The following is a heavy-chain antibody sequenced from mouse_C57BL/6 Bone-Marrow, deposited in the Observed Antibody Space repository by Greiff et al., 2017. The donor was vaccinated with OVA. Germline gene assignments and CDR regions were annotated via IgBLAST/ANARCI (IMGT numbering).Heavy chain of an antibody. CDR1: GYTFTTYP. V-gene: IGHV1-47*01. CDR3: ARRDWDGDYFDY. D-gene: IGHD4-1*01. CDR2: FHPYNDDT. J-gene: IGHJ2*01. Sequence: VQRVESGAELVKPGASVKMSCKASGYTFTTYPIEWMKQNHGKSLEWIGNFHPYNDDTKYNEKFKGKATLTVEKSSSTVYSELSRLTSDDSAVYYCARRDWDGDYFDYWGQGTTLTVSS.